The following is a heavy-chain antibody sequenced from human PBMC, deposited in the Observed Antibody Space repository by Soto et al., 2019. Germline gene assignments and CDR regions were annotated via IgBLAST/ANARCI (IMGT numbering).Heavy chain of an antibody. CDR2: IYPGDSDT. V-gene: IGHV5-51*01. CDR1: GYSFTSYW. CDR3: ARQKLVWQYGMDV. D-gene: IGHD6-13*01. J-gene: IGHJ6*02. Sequence: GESMKISCKGSGYSFTSYWIGWVRQMPGKGLEWMRIIYPGDSDTRYSPSFQGQVTISADKSISTAYLQWSSLKASDTAMYYCARQKLVWQYGMDVWGQGTTGTVSS.